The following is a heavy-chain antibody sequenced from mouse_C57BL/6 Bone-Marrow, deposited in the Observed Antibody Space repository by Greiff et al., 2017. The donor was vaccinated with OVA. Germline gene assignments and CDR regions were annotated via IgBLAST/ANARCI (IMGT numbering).Heavy chain of an antibody. CDR2: IDPENGDT. V-gene: IGHV14-4*01. CDR3: QLGRGDY. Sequence: VQLQQSGAELVRPGASVKLSCTASGFNIKDDYMHWVKQRPEQGLEWIGWIDPENGDTEYASKFQGKATITADTSSNTAYLQLSSLTSEDTAVYYCQLGRGDYWGQGTTLTVSS. CDR1: GFNIKDDY. J-gene: IGHJ2*01. D-gene: IGHD4-1*02.